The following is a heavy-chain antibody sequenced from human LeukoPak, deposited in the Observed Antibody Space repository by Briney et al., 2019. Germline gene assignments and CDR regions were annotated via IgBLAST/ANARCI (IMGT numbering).Heavy chain of an antibody. CDR3: ARDPVGGLFDY. CDR2: TIPIFGTA. D-gene: IGHD3-10*01. V-gene: IGHV1-69*13. J-gene: IGHJ4*02. CDR1: GYTFTSYA. Sequence: SVKVSCKASGYTFTSYAISWVRQAPGQGLEWMGGTIPIFGTANYAQKFQGRVTITADESTSTAYMELSSLRSEDTAVYYCARDPVGGLFDYWGQGTLVTVSS.